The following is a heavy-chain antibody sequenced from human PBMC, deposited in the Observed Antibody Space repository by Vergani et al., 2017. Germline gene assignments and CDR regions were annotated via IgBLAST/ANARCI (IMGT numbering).Heavy chain of an antibody. V-gene: IGHV3-48*03. D-gene: IGHD3-10*01. CDR2: ISSSGSTI. Sequence: EVQLVESGGGVVQPGRSLRLSCAASGFTFSSYAMHWVRQAPGKGLEWVSYISSSGSTIYYADSVKGRFTISRDNAKNSLYLQMNSLRAEDTAVYYCARDTGITMVRGNLDYWGQGTLVTVSS. CDR3: ARDTGITMVRGNLDY. J-gene: IGHJ4*02. CDR1: GFTFSSYA.